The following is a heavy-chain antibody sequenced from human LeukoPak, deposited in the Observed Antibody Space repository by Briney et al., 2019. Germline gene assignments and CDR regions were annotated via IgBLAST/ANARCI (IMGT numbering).Heavy chain of an antibody. CDR3: ARALDSGSYWGLDY. CDR2: IYYSGST. CDR1: GGSISSSSYY. Sequence: PSETLSLTCTVSGGSISSSSYYWGWIRQPPGKGLEWIGSIYYSGSTYYNPSLKSRVTISVDTSKNQFSLKLSSVTAADTAVYYCARALDSGSYWGLDYWGQGTLVTVSS. D-gene: IGHD1-26*01. J-gene: IGHJ4*02. V-gene: IGHV4-39*07.